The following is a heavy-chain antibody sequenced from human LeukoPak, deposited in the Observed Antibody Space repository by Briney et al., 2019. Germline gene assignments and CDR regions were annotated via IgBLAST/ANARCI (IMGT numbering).Heavy chain of an antibody. CDR2: ISYGGTT. J-gene: IGHJ4*02. Sequence: PSETLSLTCTVSGDSVSNSHYYWGWVRQPPGKGLEWIGAISYGGTTYSSPSLKSRVTMDLDKSRNRFSLKLTSVTAADTAAYYSGGHNFYHFQYWGQGALVTVSS. CDR3: GGHNFYHFQY. V-gene: IGHV4-39*01. D-gene: IGHD5-24*01. CDR1: GDSVSNSHYY.